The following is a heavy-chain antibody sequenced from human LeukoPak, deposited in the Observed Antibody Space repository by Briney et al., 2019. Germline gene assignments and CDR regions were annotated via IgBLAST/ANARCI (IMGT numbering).Heavy chain of an antibody. Sequence: SETLSLTCTVSGGSISSYYWSWIRQPAGKGLEWIGRIYTSGSTNYNPSLKSRVNMSVDTSKNQLSLKLRSVTAANTAVYYCAIMYDSSRYSNGFDPWGQGTLATVSS. CDR3: AIMYDSSRYSNGFDP. V-gene: IGHV4-4*07. CDR1: GGSISSYY. CDR2: IYTSGST. D-gene: IGHD3-22*01. J-gene: IGHJ5*02.